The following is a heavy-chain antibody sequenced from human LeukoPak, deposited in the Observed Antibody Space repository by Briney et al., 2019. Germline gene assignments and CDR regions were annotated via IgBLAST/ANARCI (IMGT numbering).Heavy chain of an antibody. CDR2: INPNSGGT. J-gene: IGHJ4*02. Sequence: TSVKVSCKASGYTFTGYYMHWVRQAPGQGHEWMGWINPNSGGTNYAQKFQGRVTMTRDTSISTAYMELSRLRSDDTAVYYCARDLWFGELFQEGYFDYWGQGTLVTVSS. CDR1: GYTFTGYY. CDR3: ARDLWFGELFQEGYFDY. D-gene: IGHD3-10*01. V-gene: IGHV1-2*02.